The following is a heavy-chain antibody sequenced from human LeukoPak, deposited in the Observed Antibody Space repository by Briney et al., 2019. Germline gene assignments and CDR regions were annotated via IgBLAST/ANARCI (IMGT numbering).Heavy chain of an antibody. CDR1: GFTFSSYS. Sequence: SGGSLRLSCAASGFTFSSYSMKWVRQAPGKGLEWISYISSSSSTIDYADSVKDRFTISRDNAKNSLYLQMNSLRAEDTAVYYCARGRGYNYGYSDYWGQGTLVTVSS. CDR2: ISSSSSTI. V-gene: IGHV3-48*04. D-gene: IGHD5-18*01. J-gene: IGHJ4*02. CDR3: ARGRGYNYGYSDY.